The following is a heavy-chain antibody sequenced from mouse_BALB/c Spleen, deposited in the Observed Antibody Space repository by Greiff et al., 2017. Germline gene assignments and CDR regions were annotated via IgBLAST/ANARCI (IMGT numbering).Heavy chain of an antibody. CDR1: GFSLSRYS. Sequence: QVQLKESGPGLVAPSQSLSITCTVSGFSLSRYSVHWVRQPPGKGLEWLGMIWGGGSTDYNSALKSRLSISKDNSKSQVFLKMNSLQTDDTAMYYCAREKDYDSAWFAYWGQGTLVTVSA. V-gene: IGHV2-6-4*01. D-gene: IGHD2-4*01. CDR2: IWGGGST. CDR3: AREKDYDSAWFAY. J-gene: IGHJ3*01.